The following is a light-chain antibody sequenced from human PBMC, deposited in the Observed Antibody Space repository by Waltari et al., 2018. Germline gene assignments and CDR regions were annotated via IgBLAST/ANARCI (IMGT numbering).Light chain of an antibody. Sequence: QPVLTQPPSSSASPGESARLTCTLPRDINVGDFNIYWYQQKPGSPPRFLLYYNSDSEKAQGSALPSRVSGSKDASANAGILLISGLQSEDEADYYCSFWPSNVWVFGGGTKLTVL. V-gene: IGLV5-37*01. CDR3: SFWPSNVWV. CDR1: RDINVGDFN. J-gene: IGLJ3*02. CDR2: YNSDSEK.